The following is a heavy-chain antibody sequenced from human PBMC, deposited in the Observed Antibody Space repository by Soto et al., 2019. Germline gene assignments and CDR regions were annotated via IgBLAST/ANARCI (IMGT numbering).Heavy chain of an antibody. V-gene: IGHV4-34*01. Sequence: QVRLQQWGAGLLKPSETLSLTCAVYGGSFSGYYWSWIRQPPGKGLEWIGEINHGGSTNYNPSLKSRVTISVDTSNNHFSLKLSSVTAADTAVYYCARYSSPVPHYYYGMDVWGQGTTVTVSS. CDR2: INHGGST. CDR1: GGSFSGYY. J-gene: IGHJ6*02. CDR3: ARYSSPVPHYYYGMDV. D-gene: IGHD6-13*01.